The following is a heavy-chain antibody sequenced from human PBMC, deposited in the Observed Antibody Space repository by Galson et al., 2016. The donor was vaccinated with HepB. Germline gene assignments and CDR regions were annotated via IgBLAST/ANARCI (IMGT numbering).Heavy chain of an antibody. J-gene: IGHJ4*02. CDR2: IGSDTRYT. CDR1: GFKFISHA. V-gene: IGHV3-21*01. D-gene: IGHD3-3*01. Sequence: SLRLSCAASGFKFISHALNWVRQAPGRGLEWISSIGSDTRYTYYADSVKGRFTISRDNSKKTLYLQMTSLRAEDTAVYYCARAGVGPIGVWGQGTLVTVSS. CDR3: ARAGVGPIGV.